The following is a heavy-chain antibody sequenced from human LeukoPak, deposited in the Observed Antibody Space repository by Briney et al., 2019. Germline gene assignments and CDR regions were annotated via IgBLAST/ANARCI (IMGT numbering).Heavy chain of an antibody. Sequence: GASVKVSCKASGGTFSSYAISWVRQAPGQGLEWMGGIIPIFGTANYAQKFQGRVTITADESTSTVYMELSSLRSGDTAVYYCARDRYFGSGSSDYWGQGTLVTVSS. D-gene: IGHD3-10*01. CDR1: GGTFSSYA. CDR3: ARDRYFGSGSSDY. CDR2: IIPIFGTA. V-gene: IGHV1-69*13. J-gene: IGHJ4*02.